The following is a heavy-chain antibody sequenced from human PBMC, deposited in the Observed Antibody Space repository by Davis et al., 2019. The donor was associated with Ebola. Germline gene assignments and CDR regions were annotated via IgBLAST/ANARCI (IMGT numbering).Heavy chain of an antibody. J-gene: IGHJ6*02. CDR3: ASGSNYDYYYGMDV. D-gene: IGHD3-10*01. CDR2: IYYSGST. V-gene: IGHV4-34*01. Sequence: SETLSLTCAVYGGSFSGYYWSWIRQPPGKGLEWIGSIYYSGSTYYNPSLKSRVTISVDTSKNQFSLKLSSVTAADTAVYYCASGSNYDYYYGMDVWGQGTTVTVSS. CDR1: GGSFSGYY.